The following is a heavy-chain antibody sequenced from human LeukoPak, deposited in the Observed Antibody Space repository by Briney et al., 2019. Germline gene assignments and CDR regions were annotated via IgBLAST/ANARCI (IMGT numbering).Heavy chain of an antibody. Sequence: PGRSLRLSCAASGFTFSSYAMHWVRQAPGKGLEWVAVISYDGSNKYYADSVKGRFTISRDNSKNTLYLQMNSLRAEDTAVYYCAREGPYGSGSYTPYPYPDYWGQGTLVTVSS. CDR2: ISYDGSNK. CDR3: AREGPYGSGSYTPYPYPDY. CDR1: GFTFSSYA. J-gene: IGHJ4*02. D-gene: IGHD3-10*01. V-gene: IGHV3-30-3*01.